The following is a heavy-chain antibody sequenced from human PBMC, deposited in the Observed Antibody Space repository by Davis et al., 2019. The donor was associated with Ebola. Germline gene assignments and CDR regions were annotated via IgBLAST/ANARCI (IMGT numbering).Heavy chain of an antibody. D-gene: IGHD6-13*01. CDR2: INPSGGST. CDR1: GYTFTSYY. CDR3: AKADLIAAAGTRHYYGMDV. J-gene: IGHJ6*02. Sequence: ASVKVSCKASGYTFTSYYMHWVRQAPGQGLEWMGIINPSGGSTSYAQKFQGRVTMTTDTSTSTAYMELRSLRSDDTAVYYCAKADLIAAAGTRHYYGMDVWGQGTTVTVSS. V-gene: IGHV1-46*01.